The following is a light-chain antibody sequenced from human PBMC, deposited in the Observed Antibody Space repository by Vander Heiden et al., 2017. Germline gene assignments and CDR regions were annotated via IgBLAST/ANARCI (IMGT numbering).Light chain of an antibody. CDR2: DAS. CDR3: QQRSS. V-gene: IGKV3-11*02. Sequence: IVLTQSPATLSLSPGAIATLPFRASQSFNSYLAWYQQKPGQAPRRLIYDASNRATGIPARFSGSGSGRDFTLTISSIEPEDSAIYYCQQRSSFGGGTKVEI. J-gene: IGKJ4*01. CDR1: QSFNSY.